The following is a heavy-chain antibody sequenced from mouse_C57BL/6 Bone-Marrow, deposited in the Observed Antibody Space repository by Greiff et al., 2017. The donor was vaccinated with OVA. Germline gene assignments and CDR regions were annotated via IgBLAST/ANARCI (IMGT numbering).Heavy chain of an antibody. J-gene: IGHJ1*03. V-gene: IGHV14-3*01. D-gene: IGHD2-10*01. CDR2: IDPANGNT. Sequence: EVKLVESVAELVRPGASVKLSCTASGFNINNTYMHWVKQRPEQGLEWIGRIDPANGNTKYAPKFQGKATITADTSSNTAYLQLSSLTSEDTAIYYCASYYGNYWWYFDVWGTGTTVTVSS. CDR3: ASYYGNYWWYFDV. CDR1: GFNINNTY.